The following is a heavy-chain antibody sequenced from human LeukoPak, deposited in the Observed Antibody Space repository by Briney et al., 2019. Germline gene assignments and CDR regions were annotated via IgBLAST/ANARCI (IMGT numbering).Heavy chain of an antibody. Sequence: ASVKVSCKASGYTFTSYGISWVRQAPGQGLEWMGWINTNTGNPTYAQGFTGRFVFSLDTSVSTAYLQISSLKAEDTAVYYCARVVHPYDYESSGLTYDAFDIWGQGTMVTVSS. CDR1: GYTFTSYG. V-gene: IGHV7-4-1*02. D-gene: IGHD3-22*01. J-gene: IGHJ3*02. CDR3: ARVVHPYDYESSGLTYDAFDI. CDR2: INTNTGNP.